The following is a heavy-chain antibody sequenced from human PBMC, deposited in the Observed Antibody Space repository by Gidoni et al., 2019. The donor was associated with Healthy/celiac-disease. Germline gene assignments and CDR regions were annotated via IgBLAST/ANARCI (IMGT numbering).Heavy chain of an antibody. V-gene: IGHV1-69*04. Sequence: QVQLVQSGAEVKKPGSSVKVSCKACGGTFSSYATSWVRQAPGQGLEWMGRIIPILGIANYAQKFQGRVTITADKSTSTAYMELSSLGSEDAAVYYCARGGPTYSGYDGNYYYGMDVWGQGTTVTVSS. D-gene: IGHD5-12*01. CDR3: ARGGPTYSGYDGNYYYGMDV. CDR2: IIPILGIA. J-gene: IGHJ6*02. CDR1: GGTFSSYA.